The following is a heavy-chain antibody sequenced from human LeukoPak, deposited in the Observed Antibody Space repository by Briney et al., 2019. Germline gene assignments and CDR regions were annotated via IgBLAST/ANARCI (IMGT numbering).Heavy chain of an antibody. J-gene: IGHJ4*02. CDR1: GFTFSNYA. Sequence: GGSLRLSCAASGFTFSNYAMHWVRQAPGKGLQYVSDISSNGGSTYYADSVKGRFTISKDNSKNTLYMRMSSLRAEDTAVYYCAKRRYDSSGHFDSWGQGTLVTVSS. CDR3: AKRRYDSSGHFDS. V-gene: IGHV3-64*02. D-gene: IGHD3-22*01. CDR2: ISSNGGST.